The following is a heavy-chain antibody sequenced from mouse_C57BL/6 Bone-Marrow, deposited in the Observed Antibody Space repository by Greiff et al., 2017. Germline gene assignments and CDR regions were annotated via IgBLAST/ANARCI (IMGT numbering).Heavy chain of an antibody. V-gene: IGHV1-20*01. CDR1: GYSFTGYF. Sequence: VQLQQSGPELVKPGDSVKISCKASGYSFTGYFMNWVMQSHGKSLEWIGRINPYNGDTFYNQKFKGKATLTVDKSSSTAYMQLNSLTSEDSAVYYCARYDYGDYWGQGTSVTVSS. CDR3: ARYDYGDY. J-gene: IGHJ4*01. CDR2: INPYNGDT. D-gene: IGHD2-4*01.